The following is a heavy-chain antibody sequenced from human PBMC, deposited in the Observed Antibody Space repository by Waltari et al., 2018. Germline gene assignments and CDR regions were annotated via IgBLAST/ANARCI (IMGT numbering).Heavy chain of an antibody. CDR2: IRRQPYNDAT. D-gene: IGHD6-19*01. V-gene: IGHV3-73*01. J-gene: IGHJ4*02. Sequence: EVQVVESGGGLVQPGGSPKLSCATSGSTFSGSTRHWGRQPSGKGLEWVGRIRRQPYNDATAYAASVIGRFTISRDDSRNTAYLQRNSLMTEDTAVYYCTAGAVTGTDFWGQGTLVTVSS. CDR3: TAGAVTGTDF. CDR1: GSTFSGST.